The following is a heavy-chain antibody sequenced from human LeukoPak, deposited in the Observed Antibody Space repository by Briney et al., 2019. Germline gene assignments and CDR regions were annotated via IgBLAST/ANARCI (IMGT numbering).Heavy chain of an antibody. CDR1: GFTFRSYS. CDR3: ARLYGGNSGYFDY. D-gene: IGHD4-23*01. CDR2: ISSTSSTI. J-gene: IGHJ4*02. V-gene: IGHV3-48*01. Sequence: PGGSLRLSCAASGFTFRSYSMHWVRQAPGKGLEWVSYISSTSSTIYYADSVKGRFTISRDNAKNSLYLQMNSLRAEDTAVYYCARLYGGNSGYFDYWGPGTLVTVSS.